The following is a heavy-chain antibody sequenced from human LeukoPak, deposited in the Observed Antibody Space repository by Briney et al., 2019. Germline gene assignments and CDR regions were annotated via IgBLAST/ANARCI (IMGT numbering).Heavy chain of an antibody. CDR2: IKSKTDGGTT. V-gene: IGHV3-15*05. Sequence: GSLRLSCSASGFTFSNAWMSWVRQAPGKGLEWVGRIKSKTDGGTTDYAAPVKGRFTISRDDSKNTLYLQMNSLRAEDTAVYYCAKWELLDWGQGTLVTVSS. CDR3: AKWELLD. J-gene: IGHJ4*02. D-gene: IGHD1-26*01. CDR1: GFTFSNAW.